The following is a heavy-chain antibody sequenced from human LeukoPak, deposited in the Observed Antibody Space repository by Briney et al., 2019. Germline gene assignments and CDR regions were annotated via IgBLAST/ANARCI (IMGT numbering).Heavy chain of an antibody. V-gene: IGHV1-2*02. D-gene: IGHD6-6*01. CDR2: INPNSGGT. CDR3: ASTAYSSSSPDY. Sequence: ASVKVSCKASGYTFTGYYMHWVRQSPGQGLEWMGWINPNSGGTNYAQKFQGRVTMTRDTSISTAYMELSRLRSDDTAVYYCASTAYSSSSPDYWGQGTLVTVSS. CDR1: GYTFTGYY. J-gene: IGHJ4*02.